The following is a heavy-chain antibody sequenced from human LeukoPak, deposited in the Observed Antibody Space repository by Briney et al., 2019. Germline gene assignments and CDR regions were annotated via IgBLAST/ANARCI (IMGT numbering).Heavy chain of an antibody. CDR3: SRENGAFSPFGF. CDR1: GGSISTTNW. D-gene: IGHD2-8*01. Sequence: SETLSLTCGVSGGSISTTNWWSWVRQPPGQGLKWIGEISLSGLTNYSPSLNSRVTMSLDKPKNQLSLNLSSVTAADTAVYYCSRENGAFSPFGFWGQGTLVTVPS. V-gene: IGHV4-4*02. CDR2: ISLSGLT. J-gene: IGHJ4*02.